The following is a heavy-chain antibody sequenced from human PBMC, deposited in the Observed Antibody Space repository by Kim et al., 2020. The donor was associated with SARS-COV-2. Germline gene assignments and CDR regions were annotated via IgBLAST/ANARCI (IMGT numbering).Heavy chain of an antibody. Sequence: GGSLRLSCAASGFTFSNAWMSWVRQASGKGLEWVGRIKSKTDGGTTDYAAPVKGRFTISRDDSKNTLYLQMNSLKTEDTAVYYCTTDYGSGSYFPLDGDYWGQGTLVTVSS. CDR2: IKSKTDGGTT. D-gene: IGHD3-10*01. J-gene: IGHJ4*02. V-gene: IGHV3-15*01. CDR1: GFTFSNAW. CDR3: TTDYGSGSYFPLDGDY.